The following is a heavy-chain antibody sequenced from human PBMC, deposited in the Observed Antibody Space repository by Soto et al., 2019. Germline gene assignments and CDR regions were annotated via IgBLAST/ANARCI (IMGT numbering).Heavy chain of an antibody. J-gene: IGHJ4*02. CDR1: GFTFSSYA. V-gene: IGHV3-23*01. Sequence: EVQLLESGGGLVQPGESLRLSCAASGFTFSSYAMSWVRQAPGKGLEWVSVISGSDDSTYYADSVKGRFTISRDNSKNPLYLQMNSLRAEDTAVYYCAKRSSSSTCDYWGQGTLVTVSS. D-gene: IGHD6-6*01. CDR2: ISGSDDST. CDR3: AKRSSSSTCDY.